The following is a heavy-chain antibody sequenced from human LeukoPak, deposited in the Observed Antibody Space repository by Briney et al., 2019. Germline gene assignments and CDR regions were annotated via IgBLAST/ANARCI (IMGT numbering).Heavy chain of an antibody. J-gene: IGHJ4*02. CDR1: GYTFTGYY. V-gene: IGHV1-2*02. CDR3: AKPVGGQGYFDS. Sequence: ASVIVSCKASGYTFTGYYMHWVRQAPGQGLEWMGWINPGSGSTNYAQKFQGRVTVTRDTSSSTAYMELSSLRSDDTAVYYCAKPVGGQGYFDSWGQGTLVAVSS. CDR2: INPGSGST. D-gene: IGHD1-14*01.